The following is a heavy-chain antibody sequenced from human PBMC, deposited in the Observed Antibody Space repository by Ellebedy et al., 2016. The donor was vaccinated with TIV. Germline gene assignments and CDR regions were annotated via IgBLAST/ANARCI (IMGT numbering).Heavy chain of an antibody. J-gene: IGHJ4*02. V-gene: IGHV3-23*01. CDR2: VSGSGDNT. CDR3: VKMTQLIQRSLEC. CDR1: GFSFSSYA. D-gene: IGHD1-26*01. Sequence: GGSLRLXCAASGFSFSSYAMSWVRQAPGKGLEWVSTVSGSGDNTYVADSVKGRFTISRDNSKNTLYQQMSSLRAEDTAVYYCVKMTQLIQRSLECWGQGTLVTVSS.